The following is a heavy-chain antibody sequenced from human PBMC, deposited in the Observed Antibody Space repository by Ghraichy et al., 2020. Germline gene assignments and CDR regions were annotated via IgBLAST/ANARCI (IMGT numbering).Heavy chain of an antibody. J-gene: IGHJ2*01. CDR3: ANRQGLIVPSWEFAL. CDR2: IDKSSDAT. V-gene: IGHV3-23*01. CDR1: GFKFSDYA. Sequence: GGSLRLSCAASGFKFSDYAMSWVRQAPGKGLECVSTIDKSSDATYYAYSVKGRITVSRDNWKNVLYLQMSRLSAEDTATYYCANRQGLIVPSWEFALWGRGTVVTVSS. D-gene: IGHD2-15*01.